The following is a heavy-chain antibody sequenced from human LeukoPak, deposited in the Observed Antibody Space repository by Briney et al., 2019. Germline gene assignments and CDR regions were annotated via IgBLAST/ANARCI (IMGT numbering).Heavy chain of an antibody. CDR1: GYTFTSYY. J-gene: IGHJ4*02. V-gene: IGHV1-46*03. CDR3: ASGITMVRGVKGYFDY. CDR2: INPSGGST. D-gene: IGHD3-10*01. Sequence: ASVKVSCKASGYTFTSYYMHRLRQAPGQGLEWMGIINPSGGSTSYAQKFQGRVTMTRDTSTSTVYMELSSLRSEDTAVYYCASGITMVRGVKGYFDYWGQGTLVTVSS.